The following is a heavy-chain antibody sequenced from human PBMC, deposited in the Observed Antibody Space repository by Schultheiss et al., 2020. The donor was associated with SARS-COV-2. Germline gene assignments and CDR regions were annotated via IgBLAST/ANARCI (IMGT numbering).Heavy chain of an antibody. CDR3: ASWNSGYSAMDV. CDR1: GYTFTSYD. D-gene: IGHD5-12*01. J-gene: IGHJ6*03. V-gene: IGHV1-8*01. CDR2: MNPNSGNT. Sequence: ASVKVSCKASGYTFTSYDINWVRQATGQGLEWMGWMNPNSGNTGYAQKFQGRVTMTRNTSISTAYMELRSLRSDDTAVYYCASWNSGYSAMDVWGKVTTVTVSS.